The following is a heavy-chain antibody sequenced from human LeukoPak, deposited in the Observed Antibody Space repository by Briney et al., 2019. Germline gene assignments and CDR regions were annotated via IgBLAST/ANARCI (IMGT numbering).Heavy chain of an antibody. Sequence: WIRQPPGKGLEWVGRIISKTAGETTHYAAPVKGRFTASGDDSKNTLYLQMSSLKTEDTALYYCTASSGSDAFDIWGQGAMVTVSS. CDR2: IISKTAGETT. V-gene: IGHV3-15*01. D-gene: IGHD3-22*01. J-gene: IGHJ3*02. CDR3: TASSGSDAFDI.